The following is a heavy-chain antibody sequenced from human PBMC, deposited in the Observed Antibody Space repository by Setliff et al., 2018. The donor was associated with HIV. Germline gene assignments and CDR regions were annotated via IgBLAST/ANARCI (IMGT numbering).Heavy chain of an antibody. CDR2: IMALFQRT. CDR1: GDTFRNYA. V-gene: IGHV1-69*05. D-gene: IGHD6-13*01. CDR3: ARGRMAAAGMFIPRALDY. J-gene: IGHJ4*02. Sequence: ASVKVSCKASGDTFRNYAINWVRLAPGQGLEWMGEIMALFQRTQYAQKFQGRVTFTTDESTSTAYMELRSLRSDDTAIFYCARGRMAAAGMFIPRALDYWGQGTLVTVSS.